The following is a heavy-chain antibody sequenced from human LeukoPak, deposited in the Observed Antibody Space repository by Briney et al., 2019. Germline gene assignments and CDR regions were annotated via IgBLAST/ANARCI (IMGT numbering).Heavy chain of an antibody. CDR3: ARGAKWELLRWFDP. CDR1: GFTISSYA. D-gene: IGHD1-26*01. V-gene: IGHV3-30-3*01. Sequence: PGGSLRLSCAASGFTISSYAMHWVRQALGKGLEWVAVISYDGSNKYYADSVKGRFTISRDNSKNTLYLQMNSLRAEDTAVYYCARGAKWELLRWFDPWGQGTLVTVSS. J-gene: IGHJ5*02. CDR2: ISYDGSNK.